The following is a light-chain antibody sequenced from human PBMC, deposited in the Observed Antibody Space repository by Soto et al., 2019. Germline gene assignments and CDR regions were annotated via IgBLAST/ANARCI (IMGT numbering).Light chain of an antibody. CDR2: AAS. V-gene: IGKV1-12*01. CDR1: QAVSTW. CDR3: QQGASFPRS. J-gene: IGKJ4*01. Sequence: DIQMTKSPSSLSASVGDPVTITGRASQAVSTWLAWYQQKPGGAPKLLIYAASTLQSGVPSRFSVSGSGTDFTLTIRSLQPEDFATYYCQQGASFPRSFGGGTKVDIK.